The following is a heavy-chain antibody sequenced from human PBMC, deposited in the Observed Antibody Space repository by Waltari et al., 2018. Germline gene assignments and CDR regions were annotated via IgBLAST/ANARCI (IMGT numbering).Heavy chain of an antibody. CDR2: FDPEEGET. CDR3: ATAYFTVAAAVAFDY. Sequence: QVQLVQSEAEVKKPGASVKVSCKVSGYTLTELSMHWVRQAPGKGLEWMGGFDPEEGETSYAQKFQGRVTMTEDTSTDTAYMELSSLRSEDTAVYYCATAYFTVAAAVAFDYWGQGTLVTVSS. V-gene: IGHV1-24*01. D-gene: IGHD6-13*01. CDR1: GYTLTELS. J-gene: IGHJ4*02.